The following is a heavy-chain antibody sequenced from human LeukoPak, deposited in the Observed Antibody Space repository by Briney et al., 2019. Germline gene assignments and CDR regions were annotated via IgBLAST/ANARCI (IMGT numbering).Heavy chain of an antibody. J-gene: IGHJ3*02. CDR1: GGSFSGYY. D-gene: IGHD6-19*01. CDR3: ASGGRGRIAVAGTNAFDI. CDR2: INHSGST. V-gene: IGHV4-34*01. Sequence: SETLSLTCAVYGGSFSGYYWSWIRQPPGKGLEWIGEINHSGSTNYNPSLKSRVTISVDTSKNQFSLKLSSVTAADTAVNYCASGGRGRIAVAGTNAFDIWGQGTMVTVSS.